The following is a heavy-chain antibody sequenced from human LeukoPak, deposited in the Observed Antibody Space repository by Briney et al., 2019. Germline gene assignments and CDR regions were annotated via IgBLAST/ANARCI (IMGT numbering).Heavy chain of an antibody. J-gene: IGHJ5*02. CDR1: GGSISNYY. D-gene: IGHD2-2*01. CDR3: ARYCSTTTCYSPWFDP. V-gene: IGHV4-59*08. Sequence: SETLSLTCTVSGGSISNYYWSWIRQPPGKGLELIGYIYYTGSTTYNPSLKSRATISVDTSKNQFSLKLSSVTAADTAVYYRARYCSTTTCYSPWFDPWGQGTPVTVSP. CDR2: IYYTGST.